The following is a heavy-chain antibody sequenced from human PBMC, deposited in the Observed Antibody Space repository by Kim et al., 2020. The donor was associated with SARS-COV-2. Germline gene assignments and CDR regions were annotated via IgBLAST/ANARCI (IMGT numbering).Heavy chain of an antibody. CDR1: GGFVSSGSYF. V-gene: IGHV4-61*01. CDR2: IYYSGST. Sequence: SETLSLTCTVSGGFVSSGSYFWGWIRQPPGKGLEWIGYIYYSGSTNYNPSLKSRVTMSLDTSENQFSLKVRSVTAADTAVYYCARPPNDFWSGYPYYFDYWGQGTLVTVSS. J-gene: IGHJ4*02. CDR3: ARPPNDFWSGYPYYFDY. D-gene: IGHD3-3*01.